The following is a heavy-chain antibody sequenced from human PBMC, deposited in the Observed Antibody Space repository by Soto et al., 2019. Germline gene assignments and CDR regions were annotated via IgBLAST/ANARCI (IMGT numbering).Heavy chain of an antibody. J-gene: IGHJ4*02. CDR1: GGSFSGYY. CDR3: ARGAGDCTNGVCRPFDY. Sequence: QVQLQQWGAGLLKPSETLSLTCAVYGGSFSGYYWSWIRQPPGKGLEWIGEINHSGSTNYNPSLKSRVTISVDTSKNQLSLKLSSVTAADTAVYYCARGAGDCTNGVCRPFDYWGQGTLVTVSS. D-gene: IGHD2-8*01. CDR2: INHSGST. V-gene: IGHV4-34*01.